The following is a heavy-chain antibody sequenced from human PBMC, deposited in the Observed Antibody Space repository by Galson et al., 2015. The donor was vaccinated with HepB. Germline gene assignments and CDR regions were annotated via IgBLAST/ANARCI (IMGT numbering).Heavy chain of an antibody. J-gene: IGHJ3*02. CDR2: IDPGDSYT. Sequence: QSGAEVKKPGESLTISCQGSGYSFSSYLIIWVRQMPGKGLEWMGRIDPGDSYTSYSPSFQGRVTISADTSISTAYLQWSSLRASDTAMYYCARPVLDSRPYADAFDIWGQGTMVTVS. CDR3: ARPVLDSRPYADAFDI. D-gene: IGHD3-22*01. CDR1: GYSFSSYL. V-gene: IGHV5-10-1*01.